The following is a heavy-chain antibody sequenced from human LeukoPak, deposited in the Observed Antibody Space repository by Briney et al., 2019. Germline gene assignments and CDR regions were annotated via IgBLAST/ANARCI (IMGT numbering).Heavy chain of an antibody. CDR3: AKVKGDSSGYSDDYYFGY. J-gene: IGHJ4*02. V-gene: IGHV1-18*01. CDR2: ISAYNGNT. D-gene: IGHD3-22*01. CDR1: GYTFTSYG. Sequence: ASVKVSCKASGYTFTSYGISWMRQAPGQGLEWMGWISAYNGNTNYAQKFQGRVTMTTDTSTSTAYMELRSLRSDDTAVYYCAKVKGDSSGYSDDYYFGYWGQGTLVTVSS.